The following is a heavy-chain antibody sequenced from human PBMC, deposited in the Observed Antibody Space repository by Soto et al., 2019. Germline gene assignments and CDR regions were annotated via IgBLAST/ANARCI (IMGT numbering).Heavy chain of an antibody. CDR1: GFTFSSYW. Sequence: GGSLRLSCAASGFTFSSYWMSWVRQAPGKGLEWVANIKQDGSEKYYVDSVKGRFTISRDNAKNSLYLQMNSLRAEDTAVYYCARVKYSSSSALPYDQDPYYYGMDVWGQGTTVTVSS. CDR3: ARVKYSSSSALPYDQDPYYYGMDV. V-gene: IGHV3-7*03. J-gene: IGHJ6*02. D-gene: IGHD6-6*01. CDR2: IKQDGSEK.